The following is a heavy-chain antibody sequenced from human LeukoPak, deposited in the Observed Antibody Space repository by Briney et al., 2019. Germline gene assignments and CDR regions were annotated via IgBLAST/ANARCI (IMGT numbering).Heavy chain of an antibody. Sequence: GGSLRLSCAASGFTFSSYGMHWVRQAPGKGLEWVAFIRYDGSNKYYADSVKGRFTISRDNSKNTLYLQMNSLRAEDTAVYYCASGYYYDSSGYPTTDPDFDYWGQGTLATVSS. CDR2: IRYDGSNK. CDR3: ASGYYYDSSGYPTTDPDFDY. V-gene: IGHV3-30*02. CDR1: GFTFSSYG. D-gene: IGHD3-22*01. J-gene: IGHJ4*02.